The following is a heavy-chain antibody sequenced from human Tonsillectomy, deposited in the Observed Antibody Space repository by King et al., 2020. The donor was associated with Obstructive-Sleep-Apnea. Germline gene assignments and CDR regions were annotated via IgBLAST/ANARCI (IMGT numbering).Heavy chain of an antibody. CDR1: GFIFSSYG. CDR3: AKNRLDYINARGYYYGMDV. V-gene: IGHV3-33*06. Sequence: VQLVESGGGVVQPGRSLRLSCAASGFIFSSYGMHWVRQAPGKGLEWVAVIWYDGRNKNYADSVKGRFTISRDNSKNTLYLQMNSLRAEDTAVYYCAKNRLDYINARGYYYGMDVWGHGTTVTVSS. J-gene: IGHJ6*02. D-gene: IGHD4-11*01. CDR2: IWYDGRNK.